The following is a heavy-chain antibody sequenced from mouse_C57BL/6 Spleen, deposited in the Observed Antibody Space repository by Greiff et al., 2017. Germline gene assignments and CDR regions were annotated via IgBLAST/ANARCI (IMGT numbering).Heavy chain of an antibody. CDR2: INPGSGGT. D-gene: IGHD2-1*01. Sequence: VQLQQSGAELVRPGTSVKVSCKASGYAFTNYLIAWVKQRPGQGLEWIGVINPGSGGTNYNEKFKGKATLTADKSSSTVYMQLSSLTSEDSAVYFCARGRYYCNPLLDYWGQGTTLTVSS. CDR1: GYAFTNYL. J-gene: IGHJ2*01. CDR3: ARGRYYCNPLLDY. V-gene: IGHV1-54*01.